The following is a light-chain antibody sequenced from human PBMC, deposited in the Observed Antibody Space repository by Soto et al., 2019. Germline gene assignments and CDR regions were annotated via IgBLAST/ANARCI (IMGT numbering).Light chain of an antibody. V-gene: IGKV1-39*01. CDR3: QQYNTYST. CDR2: AAS. J-gene: IGKJ5*01. CDR1: QSISSY. Sequence: DIQMTPSPSSLSASVGDRVTITCRASQSISSYLNWYQQKPGKAPKLLIYAASSLQSGVPSRFSGGGSGTEFTLTISSLQPDDFATYYCQQYNTYSTFGQGTRLEIK.